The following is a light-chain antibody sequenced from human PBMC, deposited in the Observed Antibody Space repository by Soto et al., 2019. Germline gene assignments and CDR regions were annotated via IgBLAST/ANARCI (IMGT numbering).Light chain of an antibody. CDR2: AAS. J-gene: IGKJ5*01. CDR1: QGISSH. Sequence: IQLTQSPSSLSASVGDRVTITCRASQGISSHLAWYQQKLGKAPKLLIYAASTLQSGVPSRFSGSGSGTDFTLTISSLQPEDFATYYCQQLHDYPITFGQGTRLEIK. CDR3: QQLHDYPIT. V-gene: IGKV1-9*01.